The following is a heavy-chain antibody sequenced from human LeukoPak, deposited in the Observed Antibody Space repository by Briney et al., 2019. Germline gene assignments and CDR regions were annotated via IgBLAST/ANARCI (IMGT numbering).Heavy chain of an antibody. D-gene: IGHD6-19*01. V-gene: IGHV3-23*01. CDR1: GVTFSSYA. CDR3: ARDKDLGRGWYSYYFDY. CDR2: ISGSGRST. Sequence: PGGSLRLSCAASGVTFSSYAVSWVRQAPGKGLEGGSTISGSGRSTYCADSVKGRFTISRDNSKNTLYLQMSSLRAEGTAVYYYARDKDLGRGWYSYYFDYWGQGTMVTVSS. J-gene: IGHJ4*02.